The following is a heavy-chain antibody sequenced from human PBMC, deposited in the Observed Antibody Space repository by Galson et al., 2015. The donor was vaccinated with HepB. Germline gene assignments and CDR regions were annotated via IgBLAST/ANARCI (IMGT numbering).Heavy chain of an antibody. CDR3: AREYSSSSFYYYYMDV. Sequence: TLSLTCTVSGGSISSRNYYWTWIRRPAGKGLEWIGRIYNSGSTTYNPSLKSRVTMSVDTSKNQFSLKLSSATAADTAVYYCAREYSSSSFYYYYMDVWGKGTTVTVSS. D-gene: IGHD6-6*01. CDR2: IYNSGST. CDR1: GGSISSRNYY. J-gene: IGHJ6*03. V-gene: IGHV4-61*02.